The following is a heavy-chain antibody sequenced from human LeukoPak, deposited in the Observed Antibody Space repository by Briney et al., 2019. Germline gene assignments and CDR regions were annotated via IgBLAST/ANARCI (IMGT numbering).Heavy chain of an antibody. D-gene: IGHD6-19*01. Sequence: ASVKVSCKASGYIFTGYHMQWVRQAPGQGREWMGWINPNSGGTNYAQKFQGRVTMTRDTSISTAYMDLTRLRSDDTAVYYCARDYGSGWALDYWGQGTVVTVSS. J-gene: IGHJ4*02. V-gene: IGHV1-2*02. CDR1: GYIFTGYH. CDR2: INPNSGGT. CDR3: ARDYGSGWALDY.